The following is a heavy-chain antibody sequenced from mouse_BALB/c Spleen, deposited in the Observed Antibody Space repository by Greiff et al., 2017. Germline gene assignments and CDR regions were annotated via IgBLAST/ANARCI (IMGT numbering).Heavy chain of an antibody. CDR2: ISSGSSTI. D-gene: IGHD2-3*01. Sequence: EVQLVESGGGLVQPGGSRKLSCAASGFTFSSFGMHWVRQAPEKGLEWVAYISSGSSTIYYADTVKGRFTISRDNPKNTLFLQMTSLRSEDTAMYYCAIKGGLYDGYYDAMDYWGQGTSVTVSS. CDR1: GFTFSSFG. CDR3: AIKGGLYDGYYDAMDY. V-gene: IGHV5-17*02. J-gene: IGHJ4*01.